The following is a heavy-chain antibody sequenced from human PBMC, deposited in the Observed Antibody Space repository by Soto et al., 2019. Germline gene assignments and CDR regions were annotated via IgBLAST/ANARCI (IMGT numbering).Heavy chain of an antibody. CDR1: GFTFRNYK. CDR2: ISSASGGTV. V-gene: IGHV3-11*01. CDR3: AREAFAAAGVFDH. D-gene: IGHD6-13*01. J-gene: IGHJ4*02. Sequence: GGSLRLSCEASGFTFRNYKMSWIRQAPGKGLEWLSYISSASGGTVYYADSVKGRFTISRDNAKNSLYLQMNSLRAEDTAVYYCAREAFAAAGVFDHWGQGILVTVSS.